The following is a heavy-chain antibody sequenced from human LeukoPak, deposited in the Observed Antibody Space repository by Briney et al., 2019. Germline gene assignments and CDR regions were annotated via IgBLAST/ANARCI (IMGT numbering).Heavy chain of an antibody. CDR1: GASISNYY. V-gene: IGHV4-59*08. CDR3: ARSGSYGGHFDN. Sequence: SETLSLTCTFSGASISNYYCSWIRQSPGKALECIGYIYYSGTTNYNPSLKSPVPLSLDPSKNQFSLKLASVTGAGTAVYYCARSGSYGGHFDNWGQGTLVT. CDR2: IYYSGTT. D-gene: IGHD1-26*01. J-gene: IGHJ4*02.